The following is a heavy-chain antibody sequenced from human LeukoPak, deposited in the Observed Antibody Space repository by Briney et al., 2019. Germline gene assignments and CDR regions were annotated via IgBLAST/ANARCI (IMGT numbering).Heavy chain of an antibody. D-gene: IGHD6-19*01. V-gene: IGHV1-18*01. Sequence: ASVKVSCKASGYTFTSYGISWVRQAPGQGLEWMGWISAYNGNTNYAQKLQGRVTMTTDTSTSTAYMELSSLRSEDTAVYYCATGWYLYYYGMDVWGQGTTVTVSS. CDR3: ATGWYLYYYGMDV. CDR1: GYTFTSYG. J-gene: IGHJ6*02. CDR2: ISAYNGNT.